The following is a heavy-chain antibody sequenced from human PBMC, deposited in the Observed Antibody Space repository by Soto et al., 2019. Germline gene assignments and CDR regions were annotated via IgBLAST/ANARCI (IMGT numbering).Heavy chain of an antibody. Sequence: DVQLVETGGGLIQPGGSLRLSCAAAGFIVSSSYMSWVRQAPGKGLEWDSVIYSDGRTYYADSVKGRFTISRDNSKNTLYPQMNSLSAEDTAVYYCARCSGWYGQCYFDCWGQGTLVTVSS. D-gene: IGHD6-13*01. J-gene: IGHJ4*02. CDR2: IYSDGRT. V-gene: IGHV3-53*02. CDR1: GFIVSSSY. CDR3: ARCSGWYGQCYFDC.